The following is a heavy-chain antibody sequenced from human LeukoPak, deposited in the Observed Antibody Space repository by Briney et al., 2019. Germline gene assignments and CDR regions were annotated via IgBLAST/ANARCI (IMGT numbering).Heavy chain of an antibody. CDR2: MNPNSGNT. CDR1: GYTFTSYD. D-gene: IGHD3-3*01. J-gene: IGHJ6*02. CDR3: ARGAHYDFWSGSYMDV. V-gene: IGHV1-8*01. Sequence: ASVKVSCKASGYTFTSYDINWVRQATGQGLEWMGWMNPNSGNTGYAQKFQGRVTTTRNTSISTAYMELSSLRSEDTAVYYCARGAHYDFWSGSYMDVWGQGTTVTVSS.